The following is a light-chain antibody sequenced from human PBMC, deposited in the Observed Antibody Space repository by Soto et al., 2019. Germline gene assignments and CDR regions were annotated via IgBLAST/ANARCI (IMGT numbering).Light chain of an antibody. V-gene: IGKV1-5*03. J-gene: IGKJ1*01. CDR3: LQDYNLPRT. Sequence: DIQVTQSPSTLSASVGDRVTITCRTSQTISSSLAWLQQKPGKAPKLLIYKASTLEGGVPSRFNGSGSGTEFTLSITSLQPDDFATYFCLQDYNLPRTFGQGTTVEI. CDR2: KAS. CDR1: QTISSS.